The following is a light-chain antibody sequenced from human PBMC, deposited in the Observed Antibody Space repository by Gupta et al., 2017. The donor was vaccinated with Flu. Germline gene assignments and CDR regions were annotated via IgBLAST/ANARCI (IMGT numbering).Light chain of an antibody. J-gene: IGLJ3*02. CDR1: SSAVGGHNY. Sequence: QSALTQPDSVSASPGQSLTISCTGTSSAVGGHNYVYWYQQHPGNAPKLMTYEVINRAAGVSNRFSGSRSGTTASLTILGPQAEDEAYYYCSSYTRSNPLEFGGGTKLTVL. V-gene: IGLV2-14*01. CDR2: EVI. CDR3: SSYTRSNPLE.